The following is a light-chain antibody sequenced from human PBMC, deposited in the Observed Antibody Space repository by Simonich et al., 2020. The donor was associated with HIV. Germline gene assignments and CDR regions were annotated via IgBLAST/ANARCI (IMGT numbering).Light chain of an antibody. CDR2: EDN. J-gene: IGLJ3*02. V-gene: IGLV6-57*01. CDR3: QSYDSSNHGV. CDR1: SGSIASNY. Sequence: NFMLTQPHSVSESPGKTATISCTRSSGSIASNYVQWYQQRPGSSPTTMVYEDNQRPSGVPDRFSGSIDSSSNSASLTISGLKTEDEADYYCQSYDSSNHGVFGGGTKLTVL.